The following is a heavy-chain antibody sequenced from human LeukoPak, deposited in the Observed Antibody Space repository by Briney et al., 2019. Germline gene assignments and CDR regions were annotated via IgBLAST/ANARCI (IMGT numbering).Heavy chain of an antibody. CDR2: ISGSGGST. D-gene: IGHD6-13*01. V-gene: IGHV3-23*01. Sequence: TGGSLRLSCAVSGFTFSNYAMSWVRQAPGKGLEWVSGISGSGGSTFYADSVKGRFTISRDNSKNTLYLQMNSLRVGDTAVYYCARTYSSSWYDAFDIWGQGTTVTVSS. CDR3: ARTYSSSWYDAFDI. CDR1: GFTFSNYA. J-gene: IGHJ3*02.